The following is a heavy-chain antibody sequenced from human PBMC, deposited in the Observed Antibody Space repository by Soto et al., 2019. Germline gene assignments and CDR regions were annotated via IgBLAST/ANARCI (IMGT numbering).Heavy chain of an antibody. CDR2: ISQDGTNK. Sequence: LRLSCGASGFSFSISPMHWVRQAPGKGPQWVALISQDGTNKFYADSVKGRFTISRDNSKSTLYLQVDSLRPEDAAVYYCARDPKTSGGQHWAFNYFDSWGQGTLVTVSS. J-gene: IGHJ4*02. V-gene: IGHV3-30-3*01. D-gene: IGHD7-27*01. CDR1: GFSFSISP. CDR3: ARDPKTSGGQHWAFNYFDS.